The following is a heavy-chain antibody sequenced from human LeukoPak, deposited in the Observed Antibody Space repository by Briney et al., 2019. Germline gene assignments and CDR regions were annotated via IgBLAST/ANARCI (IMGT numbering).Heavy chain of an antibody. CDR3: ARDRAVWFGESPSGGWFDP. D-gene: IGHD3-10*01. Sequence: GGSLRLSCAASGFTFSSYDMHWVRQATGKGLEWVSAIGIGGDTYYPGSVKGRFTISRENAKNSLYLQMNSLRAEDTAVYYCARDRAVWFGESPSGGWFDPWGQGTLVTVSS. CDR1: GFTFSSYD. CDR2: IGIGGDT. V-gene: IGHV3-13*01. J-gene: IGHJ5*02.